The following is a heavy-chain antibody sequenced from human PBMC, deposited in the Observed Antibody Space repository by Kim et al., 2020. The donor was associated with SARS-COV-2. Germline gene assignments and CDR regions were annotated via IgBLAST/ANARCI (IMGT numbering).Heavy chain of an antibody. CDR3: ARGRGASAAGFDY. D-gene: IGHD6-13*01. Sequence: YYADTVKDRLTMSRDNSKNTLYLQMNSLRAEDTAVYYCARGRGASAAGFDYWGQGTLVSVSS. V-gene: IGHV3-30*07. J-gene: IGHJ4*02.